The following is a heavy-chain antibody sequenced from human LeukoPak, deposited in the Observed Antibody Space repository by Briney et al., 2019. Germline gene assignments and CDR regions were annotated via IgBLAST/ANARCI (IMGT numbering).Heavy chain of an antibody. CDR3: GRSRNQSLMFAFTT. CDR1: GGSINNYY. CDR2: IYYTGST. J-gene: IGHJ3*02. V-gene: IGHV4-59*01. D-gene: IGHD1-14*01. Sequence: SETLSLTCTVSGGSINNYYWSWVRQPPGKGLEWIGYIYYTGSTNYNPSLKSRVTMSVDTSKNQFSLKLSSVTAADTPVFYCGRSRNQSLMFAFTTGAQGTRVPVSP.